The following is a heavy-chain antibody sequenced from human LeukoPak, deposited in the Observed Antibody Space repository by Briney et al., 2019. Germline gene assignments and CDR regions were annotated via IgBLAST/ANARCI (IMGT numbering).Heavy chain of an antibody. CDR2: VNPDSGGT. CDR1: AYTFTAYQ. V-gene: IGHV1-2*02. Sequence: GASVKVSCKASAYTFTAYQIHWVRQAPGQGLEWMGWVNPDSGGTNYPQTFQDRVTMTRDTSISTAYMELSRLRSDDTAVYYCAREYCSTSSCYLKRWFDPWGQGTLVTVSS. CDR3: AREYCSTSSCYLKRWFDP. D-gene: IGHD2-2*01. J-gene: IGHJ5*02.